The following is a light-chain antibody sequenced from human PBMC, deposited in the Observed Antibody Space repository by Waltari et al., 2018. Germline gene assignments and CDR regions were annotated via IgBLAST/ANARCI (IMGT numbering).Light chain of an antibody. J-gene: IGKJ1*01. CDR3: LQYNSYPWT. CDR2: KAS. Sequence: DIQVTQSPSTLSASVGDRVTTPCRASQSIVVWLAWYQQKPGTAPSLLLYKASYLESGVPARFSGSASGTAFTLTISSLQADEFATYYCLQYNSYPWTFGQGTTVEIK. CDR1: QSIVVW. V-gene: IGKV1-5*03.